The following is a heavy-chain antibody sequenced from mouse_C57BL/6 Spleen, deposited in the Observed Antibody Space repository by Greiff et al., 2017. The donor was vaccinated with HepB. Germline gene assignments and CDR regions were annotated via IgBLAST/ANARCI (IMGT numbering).Heavy chain of an antibody. CDR2: IDPSDSET. V-gene: IGHV1-52*01. D-gene: IGHD2-4*01. J-gene: IGHJ3*01. CDR1: GYTFTSYW. CDR3: ARGLYDYDGAWFAY. Sequence: QVQLQQPGAELVRPGSSVKLSCKASGYTFTSYWMHWVKQRPIQGLEWIGNIDPSDSETHYNQKFKDKATLTVDKSSSTAYMQHSSLTSEDSAVYYCARGLYDYDGAWFAYWGQGTLVTVSA.